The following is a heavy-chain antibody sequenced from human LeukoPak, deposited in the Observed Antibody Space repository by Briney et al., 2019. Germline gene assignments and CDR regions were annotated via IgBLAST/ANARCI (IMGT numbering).Heavy chain of an antibody. D-gene: IGHD6-19*01. CDR3: AGDRNSDWYSPLDY. CDR1: GFTFTKCA. V-gene: IGHV3-23*01. Sequence: GGSLRLSCVASGFTFTKCAMSWLRQAPGKGLEWVAIITATGDTAYYADSVKGRFTISRDNSRNTVYMQMDSLRAEDTAIYCCAGDRNSDWYSPLDYWGQGSQVTVSP. CDR2: ITATGDTA. J-gene: IGHJ4*02.